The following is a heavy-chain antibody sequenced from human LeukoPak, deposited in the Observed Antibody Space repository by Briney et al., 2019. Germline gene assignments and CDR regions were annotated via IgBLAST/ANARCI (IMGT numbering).Heavy chain of an antibody. J-gene: IGHJ5*02. CDR1: GYTFTSYY. D-gene: IGHD3-16*01. CDR2: INPSGGST. Sequence: ASVKVSCKASGYTFTSYYMHWVRQAPGQGLEWMGIINPSGGSTSYAQKFQGRVTMTRDTSTSTVYMELSSLRSEDTAVYYCARGRAMITFGGVIDHWGQGTLVTVSS. CDR3: ARGRAMITFGGVIDH. V-gene: IGHV1-46*01.